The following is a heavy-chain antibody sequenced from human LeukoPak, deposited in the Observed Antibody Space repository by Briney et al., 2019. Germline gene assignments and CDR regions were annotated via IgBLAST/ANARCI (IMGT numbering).Heavy chain of an antibody. Sequence: GGSLRLSCAASGFTFSNAWMSWVRQAPGKGLEWVGRIKSKTDGGTTDFAAPVKGRFTISRDDSKNTLYLQINSLKTEDTAVYYGTTDGAPRGGGCVDFWGQGTLVTVSS. V-gene: IGHV3-15*01. CDR1: GFTFSNAW. CDR2: IKSKTDGGTT. D-gene: IGHD6-19*01. CDR3: TTDGAPRGGGCVDF. J-gene: IGHJ4*02.